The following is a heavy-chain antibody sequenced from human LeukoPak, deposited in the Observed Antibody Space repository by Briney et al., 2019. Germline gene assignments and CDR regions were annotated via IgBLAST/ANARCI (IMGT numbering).Heavy chain of an antibody. J-gene: IGHJ6*02. CDR1: GFTFSSYG. V-gene: IGHV3-30*18. CDR2: ISYDGSNK. CDR3: AKDAGYCSRTSCAYYYYYGMDV. D-gene: IGHD2-2*01. Sequence: QPGGSLRLSCAASGFTFSSYGMHWVRQAPGKGLGWVAVISYDGSNKYYADSVKGRFTISRDNSKNTLYLQMNSLRAEDTAVYYCAKDAGYCSRTSCAYYYYYGMDVWGQGTTVTVSS.